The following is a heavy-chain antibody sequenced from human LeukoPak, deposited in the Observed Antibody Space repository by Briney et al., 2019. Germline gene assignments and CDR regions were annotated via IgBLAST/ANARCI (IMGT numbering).Heavy chain of an antibody. CDR3: ARDLASGWFDP. Sequence: PGVSLRLSCAASGFTFSSYSMNWVRQAPGKGLEWVSYISSSSSTIYYADSVKGRFTISRDNAKNSLYLQMNSLRAEDTAVYYCARDLASGWFDPWGQGTLVTVSS. CDR2: ISSSSSTI. D-gene: IGHD2-15*01. J-gene: IGHJ5*02. CDR1: GFTFSSYS. V-gene: IGHV3-48*01.